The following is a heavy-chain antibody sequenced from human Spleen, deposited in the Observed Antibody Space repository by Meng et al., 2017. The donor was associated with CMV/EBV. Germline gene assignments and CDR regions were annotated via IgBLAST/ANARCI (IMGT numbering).Heavy chain of an antibody. Sequence: ASVKVSCKASGYTFYTYGIIWVRQAPGQGLEWMGWSGTYKGHTNYVQKFQGRVTVTTDTSTTTAYLELRSLRSDDTAVYYCARDAPSMTVAGGIDYWGQGTLVTVSS. CDR3: ARDAPSMTVAGGIDY. CDR2: SGTYKGHT. D-gene: IGHD6-19*01. CDR1: GYTFYTYG. V-gene: IGHV1-18*01. J-gene: IGHJ4*02.